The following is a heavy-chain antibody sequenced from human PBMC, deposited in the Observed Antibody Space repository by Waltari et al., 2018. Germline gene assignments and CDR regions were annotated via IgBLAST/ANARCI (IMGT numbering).Heavy chain of an antibody. D-gene: IGHD4-17*01. CDR2: SNSDGSST. CDR3: ARGARRTTVTTGWWYFDL. CDR1: GFTYSTYW. J-gene: IGHJ2*01. Sequence: EVQLVESGGGLVQPGGSLRLSCSASGFTYSTYWLHGFAQAPGKGRVWVSRSNSDGSSTSYADSVKGRFTISKDNAKNTVYLQMNSLRAEDTAIYYCARGARRTTVTTGWWYFDLWGRGTLVTVSS. V-gene: IGHV3-74*01.